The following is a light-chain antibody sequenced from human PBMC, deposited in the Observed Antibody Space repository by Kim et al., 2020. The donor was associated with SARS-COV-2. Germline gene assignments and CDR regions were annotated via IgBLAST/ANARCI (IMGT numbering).Light chain of an antibody. Sequence: SYELTQPPSVSVSPGQTASIACSGDKLGDKYACWYQQKPGQSPVLVIYQDSKRPSGIPERFSGSNSGNTATLTISGTQAMDEADYYCQAWDSSRVVFGGGTQLTAL. CDR3: QAWDSSRVV. V-gene: IGLV3-1*01. CDR1: KLGDKY. CDR2: QDS. J-gene: IGLJ2*01.